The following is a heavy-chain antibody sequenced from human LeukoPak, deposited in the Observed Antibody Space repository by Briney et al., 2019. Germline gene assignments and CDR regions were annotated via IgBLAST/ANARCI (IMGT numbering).Heavy chain of an antibody. CDR1: GGSISSSDYY. V-gene: IGHV4-39*01. CDR3: VRHCCSAPSKRTFDN. CDR2: ISDSEST. D-gene: IGHD2-15*01. Sequence: PSETLSLTCTVSGGSISSSDYYWGCIRQSPGKGLEWIGTISDSESTYYNPSLKSRVIISVDTSKNQFSLKLSSVTAADTAVYYCVRHCCSAPSKRTFDNLGQGTLVTVSS. J-gene: IGHJ3*02.